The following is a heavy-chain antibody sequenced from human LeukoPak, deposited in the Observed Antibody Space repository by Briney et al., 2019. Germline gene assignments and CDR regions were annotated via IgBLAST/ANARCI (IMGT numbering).Heavy chain of an antibody. Sequence: GGSLRLSCAASGLTFSSSAMSWVRQAPGKGLEWVSSISARGISTYYADSVKGRFTISRDNSKNTLYLQMNSLRGDDIGVYYCAKSFDFSNGHSPILTPFDSWGQGTLVSVSS. J-gene: IGHJ4*02. CDR3: AKSFDFSNGHSPILTPFDS. V-gene: IGHV3-23*01. CDR1: GLTFSSSA. CDR2: ISARGIST. D-gene: IGHD3-3*01.